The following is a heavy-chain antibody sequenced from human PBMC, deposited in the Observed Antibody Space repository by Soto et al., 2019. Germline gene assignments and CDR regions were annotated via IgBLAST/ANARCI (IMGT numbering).Heavy chain of an antibody. CDR1: GGSISSYY. V-gene: IGHV4-59*01. CDR2: IYYSGST. CDR3: ARDLTAAGHGYFDY. J-gene: IGHJ4*02. D-gene: IGHD6-13*01. Sequence: QVQLQESGPGLVKPSETLSLTCTVSGGSISSYYWSWIRQPPGKGLEWIGYIYYSGSTNYNPSLRSRVTISVDTSKNRFSLKLSSVTAADTAVYYCARDLTAAGHGYFDYWGQGTLVTVSS.